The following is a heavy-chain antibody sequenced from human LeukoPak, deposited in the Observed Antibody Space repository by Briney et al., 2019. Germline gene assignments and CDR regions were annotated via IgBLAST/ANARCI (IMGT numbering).Heavy chain of an antibody. CDR2: IYYSGST. D-gene: IGHD3-10*01. J-gene: IGHJ2*01. CDR3: AREREVRGVISVDFDL. V-gene: IGHV4-39*07. CDR1: GGSISSSSYY. Sequence: SETLSLTCTVSGGSISSSSYYWGWIRQPPGKGLEWIGSIYYSGSTYYNPSLKSRVTISVDTSKNQFSLKLSSVTAADTAVYYCAREREVRGVISVDFDLWGRGTLVTVSS.